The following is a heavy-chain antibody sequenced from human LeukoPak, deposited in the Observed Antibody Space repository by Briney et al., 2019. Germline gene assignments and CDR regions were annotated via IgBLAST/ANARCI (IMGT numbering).Heavy chain of an antibody. J-gene: IGHJ4*02. CDR3: ARSGYRGYEFDY. CDR2: IYPLDSDA. Sequence: GESLKISCKGSGYSFTTYWIGWVRQMPGKGLEWMGIIYPLDSDARYSPSFQGQVTISADKSINTAYLQWSSLRASDTAMYYCARSGYRGYEFDYWGQGTLVTVSS. D-gene: IGHD5-12*01. V-gene: IGHV5-51*01. CDR1: GYSFTTYW.